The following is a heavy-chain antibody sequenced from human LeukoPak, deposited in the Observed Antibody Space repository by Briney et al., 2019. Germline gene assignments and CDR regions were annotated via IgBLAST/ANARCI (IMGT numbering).Heavy chain of an antibody. Sequence: ASVKVSCKTSGYIFGHNGISWVRQAPGQGPEWMGWISAYYGDTKYAQKFQGRVTMTRDTSTSTVYMELRSLRSDDTAVYYCARASTAAGNNYFYYYGMDVWGQGTTVTVSS. CDR1: GYIFGHNG. D-gene: IGHD6-13*01. CDR3: ARASTAAGNNYFYYYGMDV. J-gene: IGHJ6*02. CDR2: ISAYYGDT. V-gene: IGHV1-18*01.